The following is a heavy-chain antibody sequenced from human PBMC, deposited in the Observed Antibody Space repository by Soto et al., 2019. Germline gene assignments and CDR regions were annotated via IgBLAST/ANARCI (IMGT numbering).Heavy chain of an antibody. D-gene: IGHD2-2*01. CDR2: IWYDGSNK. Sequence: QVQLVESGGGVVQPGRSLRLSCAASGFTFSSYGMHWVRQAPGKGLEWVAVIWYDGSNKYYADSVKGRFTISRDNSKNTLYLQMNSLRAEDTAVYYCARDGDIVVVPAFPDYYGMDVWGQGTTVTVSS. V-gene: IGHV3-33*01. CDR1: GFTFSSYG. CDR3: ARDGDIVVVPAFPDYYGMDV. J-gene: IGHJ6*02.